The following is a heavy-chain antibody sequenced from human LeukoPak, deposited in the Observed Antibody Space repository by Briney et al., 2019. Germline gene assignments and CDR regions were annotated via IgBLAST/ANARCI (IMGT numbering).Heavy chain of an antibody. CDR3: ARDKAHSYGRYFVP. CDR1: RGSIITYY. CDR2: ISNGNT. D-gene: IGHD5-18*01. V-gene: IGHV4-59*01. Sequence: SETLSLTCSVARGSIITYYWNWIRQTPGKGLEWIGQISNGNTDYNPSLKSRVTISVDTSKNQFSLRLTSVTAADTAVYYCARDKAHSYGRYFVPWGQGALVIVSS. J-gene: IGHJ5*02.